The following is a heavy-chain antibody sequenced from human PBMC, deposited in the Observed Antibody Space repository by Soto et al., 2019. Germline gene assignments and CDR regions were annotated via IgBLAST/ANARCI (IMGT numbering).Heavy chain of an antibody. CDR1: GGSISGYF. CDR3: ARSQTTVTSYDY. D-gene: IGHD4-17*01. Sequence: PSETLSLTCTVSGGSISGYFWSWIRQPPGKGLEWIGYIRYSGSTNYNPSLKSRVTISVDRSKNQFSLKLSSVTAADTAVYYCARSQTTVTSYDYWGQGTLVTVSS. CDR2: IRYSGST. V-gene: IGHV4-59*12. J-gene: IGHJ4*02.